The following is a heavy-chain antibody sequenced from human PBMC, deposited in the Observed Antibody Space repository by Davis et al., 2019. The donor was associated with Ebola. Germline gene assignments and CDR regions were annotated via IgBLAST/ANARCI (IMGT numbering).Heavy chain of an antibody. CDR3: ARQGGYCSGGSCQTAGYFDY. D-gene: IGHD2-15*01. Sequence: GESLKISCAASGFTFSSYGMHWVRQAPGKGLEWVAVISYDGSNKYYADSVKGRFTISRDNSKNTLYLQMNSLRAEDTAVYYCARQGGYCSGGSCQTAGYFDYWGQGTLVTVSS. V-gene: IGHV3-30*03. CDR2: ISYDGSNK. CDR1: GFTFSSYG. J-gene: IGHJ4*02.